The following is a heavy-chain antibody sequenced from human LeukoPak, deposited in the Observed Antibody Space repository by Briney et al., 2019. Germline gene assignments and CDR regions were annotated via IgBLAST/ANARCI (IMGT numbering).Heavy chain of an antibody. CDR1: GFPFYSYS. CDR2: ISSSSSHI. CDR3: ARDLMAVDTAISI. D-gene: IGHD5-18*01. Sequence: GGSLRLSCAASGFPFYSYSMNWVRQAPGKGLEWVSSISSSSSHIYYADSVKGRFTVSRDNAKNSLFLQMNSLRAEDTAVYYCARDLMAVDTAISIWGQGTMVTVSS. J-gene: IGHJ3*02. V-gene: IGHV3-21*01.